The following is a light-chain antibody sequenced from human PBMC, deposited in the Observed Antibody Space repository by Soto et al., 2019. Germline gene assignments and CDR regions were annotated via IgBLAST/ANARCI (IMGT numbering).Light chain of an antibody. V-gene: IGKV3-15*01. CDR2: GAS. CDR1: QSVFNN. J-gene: IGKJ4*01. Sequence: EIVMTQSPATLSVSPGERVSLSCRASQSVFNNLAWYQQKPGQAPRLLIYGASSRDIGIAPRLSGSGCVTEFTLANSILASEDFGVYYCQQYHKWTPFTFGGGTVVDIK. CDR3: QQYHKWTPFT.